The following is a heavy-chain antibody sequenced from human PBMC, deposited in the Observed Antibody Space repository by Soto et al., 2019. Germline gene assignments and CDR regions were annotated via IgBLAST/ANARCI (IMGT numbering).Heavy chain of an antibody. J-gene: IGHJ5*02. CDR2: ISGSGGST. CDR3: AKGNRHPVVPNWFDP. D-gene: IGHD3-22*01. V-gene: IGHV3-23*01. Sequence: GGSLRLSCAASGFTFSSYAMSWVRQAPGKGLEWVSAISGSGGSTYYADSVKGRFTISRDNSKNTLYLQMNSLRAEDTAVYYCAKGNRHPVVPNWFDPWGQGTLVTVSS. CDR1: GFTFSSYA.